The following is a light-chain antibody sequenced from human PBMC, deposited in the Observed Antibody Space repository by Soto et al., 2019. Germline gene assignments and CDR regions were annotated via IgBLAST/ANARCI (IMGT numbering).Light chain of an antibody. CDR1: TGAVTSGHY. J-gene: IGLJ2*01. CDR3: LLSYSGARGV. Sequence: QSVVAHEPSLTVSRGGTVTLTCGSSTGAVTSGHYPYWFQQKPGQAPRTLIYDTSNKHSWTPARFSGSLLGGKAALTLSGAQPEDEAEYYCLLSYSGARGVFGGGTKLTVL. V-gene: IGLV7-46*01. CDR2: DTS.